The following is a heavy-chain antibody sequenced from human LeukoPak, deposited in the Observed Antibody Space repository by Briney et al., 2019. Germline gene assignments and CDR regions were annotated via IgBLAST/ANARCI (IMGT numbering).Heavy chain of an antibody. CDR1: GFTVSSNY. CDR3: ARGGRIAAAGTGYYYYYYGMDV. Sequence: GGSLRLSCAASGFTVSSNYMSWVRQAPGKGLEWVSVIYSGGSTYYADSVKGRFTISRDNSKNTLYLQMNSLRAEDTAVYYCARGGRIAAAGTGYYYYYYGMDVWGQGTTVTVSS. CDR2: IYSGGST. V-gene: IGHV3-66*01. D-gene: IGHD6-13*01. J-gene: IGHJ6*02.